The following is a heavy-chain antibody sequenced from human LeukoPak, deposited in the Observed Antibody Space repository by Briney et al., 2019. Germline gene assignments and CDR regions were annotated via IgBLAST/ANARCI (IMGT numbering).Heavy chain of an antibody. CDR3: AKGTTFGGVIVTPYFDC. CDR2: ISGSGGST. J-gene: IGHJ4*02. Sequence: GGSLRLSCAASGFTFSSYAMSWVRQAPGKGLEWVSAISGSGGSTYYADSVKGRFTISRDNSKNTLYLQMNSLRAEDTAVYYCAKGTTFGGVIVTPYFDCWGQGTLVTVSS. CDR1: GFTFSSYA. V-gene: IGHV3-23*01. D-gene: IGHD3-16*02.